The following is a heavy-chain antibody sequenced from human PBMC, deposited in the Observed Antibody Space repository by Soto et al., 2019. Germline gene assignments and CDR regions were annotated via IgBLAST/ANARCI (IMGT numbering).Heavy chain of an antibody. CDR2: IYYSGST. V-gene: IGHV4-59*01. CDR1: GGSISSYY. D-gene: IGHD6-13*01. CDR3: ARARQQLVQWDWFDP. Sequence: SETLSLTCTVSGGSISSYYWSWIRQPPGKGLEWIGYIYYSGSTNYNPSLKSRVTISVDTSKNQFSLKLSSVTAADTAVYYCARARQQLVQWDWFDPWGQGTLVTVSS. J-gene: IGHJ5*02.